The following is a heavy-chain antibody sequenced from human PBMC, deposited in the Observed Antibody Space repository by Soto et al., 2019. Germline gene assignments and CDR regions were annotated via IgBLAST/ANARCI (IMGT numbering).Heavy chain of an antibody. Sequence: QVQLQESGPGLVKPSETLSLTCTVSGGSLSPCYWIWIRQPPGKGLEWIGYIYHSGTTNYNPSPKSRVSISMDTSKNQFSLKLSSVTAADTAVYYCARGGRYRYARDVWGQRTTVSVSS. J-gene: IGHJ6*02. CDR3: ARGGRYRYARDV. CDR1: GGSLSPCY. CDR2: IYHSGTT. D-gene: IGHD1-1*01. V-gene: IGHV4-59*01.